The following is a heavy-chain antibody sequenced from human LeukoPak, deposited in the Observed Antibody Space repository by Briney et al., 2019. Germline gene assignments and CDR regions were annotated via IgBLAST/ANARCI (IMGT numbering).Heavy chain of an antibody. V-gene: IGHV3-53*01. J-gene: IGHJ6*02. CDR1: GGSFSGYY. D-gene: IGHD1-26*01. CDR2: IYSGGST. CDR3: ARSGAFNYGMDV. Sequence: PSETLSLTCAVYGGSFSGYYWSWVRQAPGKGLEWVSVIYSGGSTYYADSVKGRFTISRDNSKNTLYLQMNSLRAEDTAVYYCARSGAFNYGMDVWGQGTTVTVSS.